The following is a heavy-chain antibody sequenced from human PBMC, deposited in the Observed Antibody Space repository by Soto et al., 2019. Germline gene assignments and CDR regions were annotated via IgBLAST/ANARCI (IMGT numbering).Heavy chain of an antibody. V-gene: IGHV1-46*01. CDR2: INPGGGRT. CDR1: GYICSSHC. CDR3: ARDVSGPGATYVMDV. J-gene: IGHJ6*02. Sequence: SVKVSCKASGYICSSHCIYWVRQSPGQGLQWLGVINPGGGRTAYAETFQGRVTLTRDMATSPVYMELTSLTYDDTAVYYCARDVSGPGATYVMDVWGQGTTVTVSS. D-gene: IGHD2-2*01.